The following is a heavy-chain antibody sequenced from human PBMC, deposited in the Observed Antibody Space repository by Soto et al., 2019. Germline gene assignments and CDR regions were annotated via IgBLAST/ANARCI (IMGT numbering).Heavy chain of an antibody. V-gene: IGHV1-69*06. CDR2: IVPMFGTS. CDR3: ARDSRSSFSYYYYGMDV. J-gene: IGHJ6*02. CDR1: GGAFSYHA. Sequence: SVKVSGKASGGAFSYHAVSWVRQAPGQGLEWMGGIVPMFGTSNYAQKFQGRVTTTADKSTNTAYMELSSLTSEDTAVYYCARDSRSSFSYYYYGMDVWGQGTPATVSS. D-gene: IGHD6-6*01.